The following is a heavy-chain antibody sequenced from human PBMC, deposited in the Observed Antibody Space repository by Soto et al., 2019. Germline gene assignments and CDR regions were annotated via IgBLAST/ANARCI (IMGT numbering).Heavy chain of an antibody. Sequence: PXESLSVQWTVACRSTIISRTDWGWIRQLPGKVLEWLGAIFYSGSTYDNPSLRSRVTMSVDTSANQFALRLRSAAAADTGVYYCARHITRGLYRQWLLRPTDWGQGTLVTVSS. D-gene: IGHD6-19*01. CDR2: IFYSGST. V-gene: IGHV4-39*01. J-gene: IGHJ4*02. CDR1: CRSTIISRTD. CDR3: ARHITRGLYRQWLLRPTD.